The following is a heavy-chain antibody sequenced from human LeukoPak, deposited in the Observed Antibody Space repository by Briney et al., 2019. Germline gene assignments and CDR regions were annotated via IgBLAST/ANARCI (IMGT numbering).Heavy chain of an antibody. J-gene: IGHJ4*02. V-gene: IGHV3-30-3*01. Sequence: SCKVSGYTLTELSMHWVRQAPGKGLEWVAVISYDGSNKYYADSVKGRFTISRDNSKNTLYLQMNSLRAEDTAVYYCARGITMIVVVPSYWGQGTLVTVSS. CDR1: GYTLTELS. CDR3: ARGITMIVVVPSY. CDR2: ISYDGSNK. D-gene: IGHD3-22*01.